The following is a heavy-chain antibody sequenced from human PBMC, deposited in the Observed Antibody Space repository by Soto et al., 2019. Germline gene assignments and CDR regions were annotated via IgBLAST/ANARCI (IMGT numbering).Heavy chain of an antibody. D-gene: IGHD3-22*01. V-gene: IGHV4-61*08. CDR3: ARLDRSTSKIGV. CDR2: IHHNATA. J-gene: IGHJ6*02. CDR1: GDSVSSCASH. Sequence: QVQLQESGPGLLKPSETLSLTCTLSGDSVSSCASHWTWIRQSPGKGLEWIVYIHHNATADCNPSLKSRVSISVDTSKNQFSLKLTSATTADTAVYYCARLDRSTSKIGVWGQGTTVTVSS.